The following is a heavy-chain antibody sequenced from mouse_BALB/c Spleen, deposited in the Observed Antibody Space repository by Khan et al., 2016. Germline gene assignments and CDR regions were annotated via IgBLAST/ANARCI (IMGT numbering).Heavy chain of an antibody. Sequence: QVQLQQPGAELMKPGASVKISCKATGYTFSTYWIVWVKQRPGHGLEWIGEILPGSGSTNYNGKFKDKATFTADTSSNTAYLQLSSLTSEDSAVYYCARGDDYEGFTYWGQGTLVTVSA. V-gene: IGHV1-9*01. CDR3: ARGDDYEGFTY. CDR2: ILPGSGST. J-gene: IGHJ3*01. CDR1: GYTFSTYW. D-gene: IGHD2-4*01.